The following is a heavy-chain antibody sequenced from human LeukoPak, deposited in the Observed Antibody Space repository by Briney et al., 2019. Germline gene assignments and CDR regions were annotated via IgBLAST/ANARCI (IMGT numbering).Heavy chain of an antibody. D-gene: IGHD2-2*01. CDR3: ARITKRYCSSTSCYSFDY. CDR1: GYTFTGYY. Sequence: ASVKVSCKASGYTFTGYYIHWVRQAPGQGLEWMGWINPNSGGTNYAQKFQDRVTMTRDTSISTAYMELSRLRSDDTAVYYCARITKRYCSSTSCYSFDYWGQGTLVTVSS. CDR2: INPNSGGT. J-gene: IGHJ4*02. V-gene: IGHV1-2*02.